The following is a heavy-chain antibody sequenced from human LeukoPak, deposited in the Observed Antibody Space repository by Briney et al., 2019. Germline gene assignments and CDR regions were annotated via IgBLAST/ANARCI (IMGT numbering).Heavy chain of an antibody. CDR2: FYTTGST. CDR1: GASISSYF. V-gene: IGHV4-4*07. CDR3: ARISTAYYFDY. Sequence: SETLSLTCTVSGASISSYFWSWIRQPAGKGLEWIGRFYTTGSTNYNPSLKSRLTMSVDTSKNQFSLKLSSVTAADTAVYYCARISTAYYFDYWGQGTLVTVSS. J-gene: IGHJ4*02.